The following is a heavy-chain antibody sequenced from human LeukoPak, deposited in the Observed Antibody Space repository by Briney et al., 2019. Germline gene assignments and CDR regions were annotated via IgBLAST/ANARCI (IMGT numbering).Heavy chain of an antibody. CDR1: GFTFSSYG. Sequence: GGSLRLSCAASGFTFSSYGMHWVRQAPGKGLEWVAVISYDGSNKYYADSVKGRFTISRDNSKNTLYLQMNSLRAEDTAVYYCARDFPGTGGYYYYGMDVWGQGTTVTVSS. CDR2: ISYDGSNK. CDR3: ARDFPGTGGYYYYGMDV. J-gene: IGHJ6*02. D-gene: IGHD1-1*01. V-gene: IGHV3-30*03.